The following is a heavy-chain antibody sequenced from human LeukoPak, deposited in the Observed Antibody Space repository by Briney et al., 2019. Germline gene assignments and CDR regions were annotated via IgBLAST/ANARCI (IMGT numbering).Heavy chain of an antibody. V-gene: IGHV4-61*02. J-gene: IGHJ6*03. D-gene: IGHD2-15*01. CDR1: GGSIGSGSYY. Sequence: SETLSLTCTVSGGSIGSGSYYWSWIRQPAGKGLEWIGRIYTSGSTNYNPSLKSRVTISIDTSKNQFSLKLSSVTAADTAVYYCARTPGASSYNCSGGSCYSGRYYSYYMDVWGRGTTVTVSS. CDR3: ARTPGASSYNCSGGSCYSGRYYSYYMDV. CDR2: IYTSGST.